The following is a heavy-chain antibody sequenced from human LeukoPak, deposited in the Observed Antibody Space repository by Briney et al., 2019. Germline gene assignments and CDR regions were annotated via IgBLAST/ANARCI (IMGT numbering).Heavy chain of an antibody. CDR2: INHSGST. CDR1: GGSFSGYY. J-gene: IGHJ4*02. CDR3: ARVRGVIISIFDY. D-gene: IGHD3-10*01. V-gene: IGHV4-34*01. Sequence: SETLSLTCAVYGGSFSGYYWSWIRQPPGKGLEWIREINHSGSTNYNPSLKSRVTISVDTSKNQFSLKLSSVTAADTAVYYCARVRGVIISIFDYWGQGTLVTVSS.